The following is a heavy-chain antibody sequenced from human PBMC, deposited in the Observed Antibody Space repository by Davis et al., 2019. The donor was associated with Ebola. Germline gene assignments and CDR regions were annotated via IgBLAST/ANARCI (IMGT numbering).Heavy chain of an antibody. CDR2: ISGGGIST. Sequence: GESLKISCAASGFTFSSYSMNWVRQTPGKGLEWVSAISGGGISTYYADSVKGRFTISRENSKNTLYLQMNSLRVEDTAVYYCARRADYWGQGTLVTVSS. J-gene: IGHJ4*02. CDR3: ARRADY. CDR1: GFTFSSYS. V-gene: IGHV3-21*01.